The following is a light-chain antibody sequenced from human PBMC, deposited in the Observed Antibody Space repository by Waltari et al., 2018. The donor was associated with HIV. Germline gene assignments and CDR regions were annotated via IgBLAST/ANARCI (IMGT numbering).Light chain of an antibody. CDR3: SSYAGSSIYVI. CDR1: ISDVGAYNY. Sequence: QSALTQPRSLSGSPGQSITISCSGTISDVGAYNYVSWYQQHPGKAPKLIVFDVNERPSGVPDRVSGSKSGNTASLTIAGLQAEDEADYYCSSYAGSSIYVIFGGGTKLTVL. J-gene: IGLJ2*01. CDR2: DVN. V-gene: IGLV2-11*01.